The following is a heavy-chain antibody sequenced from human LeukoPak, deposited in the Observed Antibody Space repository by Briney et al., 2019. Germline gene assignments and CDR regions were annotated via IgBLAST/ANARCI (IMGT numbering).Heavy chain of an antibody. CDR2: ISGSGGST. CDR3: AKDCGSYGFDY. Sequence: GRSLRLSCAASGFTFTTYGMHWVRQAPGKGLEWVSAISGSGGSTYYADSVKGRFTISRDNSKNTLYLQMNSLRAEDTAVYYCAKDCGSYGFDYWGQGTLVTVSS. J-gene: IGHJ4*02. CDR1: GFTFTTYG. V-gene: IGHV3-23*01. D-gene: IGHD1-26*01.